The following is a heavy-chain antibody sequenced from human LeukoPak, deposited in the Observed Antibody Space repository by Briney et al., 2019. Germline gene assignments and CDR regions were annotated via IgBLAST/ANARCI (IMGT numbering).Heavy chain of an antibody. D-gene: IGHD3-10*01. CDR2: ISSGSKTI. CDR3: ARDSWFGDLRSGMDV. CDR1: GFTLGSFG. V-gene: IGHV3-48*01. Sequence: GGSLRLSCEVSGFTLGSFGMHWVRQAPGKGLEWVSYISSGSKTIYYADSVKGRFTISRDNSKNTLYLQMNTLRGEDTAVYYCARDSWFGDLRSGMDVWGQGTTVTVSS. J-gene: IGHJ6*02.